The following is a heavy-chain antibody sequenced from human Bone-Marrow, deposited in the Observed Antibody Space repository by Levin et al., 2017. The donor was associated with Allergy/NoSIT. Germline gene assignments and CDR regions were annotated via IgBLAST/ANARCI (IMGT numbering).Heavy chain of an antibody. CDR3: ARHPRGYYDILTGYYSGYYMDV. Sequence: SETLSLTCTVSGGSISSSSYYWGWIRQPPGKGLEWIGSIYYSGSTYYNPSLKSRVTISADTSKNQFSLKLSSVTAADTAVYYCARHPRGYYDILTGYYSGYYMDVWGKGTTVTVSS. CDR2: IYYSGST. D-gene: IGHD3-9*01. J-gene: IGHJ6*03. CDR1: GGSISSSSYY. V-gene: IGHV4-39*01.